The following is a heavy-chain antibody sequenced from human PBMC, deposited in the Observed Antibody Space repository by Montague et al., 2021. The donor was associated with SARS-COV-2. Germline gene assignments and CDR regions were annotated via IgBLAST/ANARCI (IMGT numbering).Heavy chain of an antibody. CDR3: ARTEYNWNDWFDP. CDR1: GGSISSYY. CDR2: IFHGGIT. J-gene: IGHJ5*02. Sequence: SETLSLTCSVSGGSISSYYWSWIRQSPGKGLEWIGYIFHGGITDYNPSXKSRVTISVDMSKNQFSLQLNSVTAADSAVYYCARTEYNWNDWFDPWGQGTLVTVSS. V-gene: IGHV4-59*13. D-gene: IGHD1-20*01.